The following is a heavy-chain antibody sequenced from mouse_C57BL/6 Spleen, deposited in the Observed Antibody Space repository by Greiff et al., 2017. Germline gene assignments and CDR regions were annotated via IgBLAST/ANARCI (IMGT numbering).Heavy chain of an antibody. V-gene: IGHV1-15*01. CDR2: IDPETGGT. D-gene: IGHD1-1*01. Sequence: VQRVESGAELVRPGASVTLSCKASGYTFTDYEMHWVKQTPVHGLEWIGAIDPETGGTAYNQKFKGKAKLTADKSSSTAYMELRSLTSEDSAVYYCTRGAEFITTVVPDYWGQGTTLTVSS. CDR1: GYTFTDYE. J-gene: IGHJ2*01. CDR3: TRGAEFITTVVPDY.